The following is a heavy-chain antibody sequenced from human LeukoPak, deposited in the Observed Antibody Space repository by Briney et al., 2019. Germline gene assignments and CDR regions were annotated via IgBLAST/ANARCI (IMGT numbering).Heavy chain of an antibody. Sequence: ASVKVSCKASGYTFTCYYMHWVRQAPGQGLEGMGWINPNSGGTNYAQKFQGWVTMTRDTSISTAYMELSRLRSDDTAVYYCARDGAIAAAGTAHFDYWGQGTLVTVSS. D-gene: IGHD6-13*01. CDR2: INPNSGGT. CDR3: ARDGAIAAAGTAHFDY. CDR1: GYTFTCYY. V-gene: IGHV1-2*04. J-gene: IGHJ4*02.